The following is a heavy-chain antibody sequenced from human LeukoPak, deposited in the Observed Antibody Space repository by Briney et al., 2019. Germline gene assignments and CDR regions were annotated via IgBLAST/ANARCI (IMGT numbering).Heavy chain of an antibody. V-gene: IGHV3-23*01. CDR1: GFRFRTYA. D-gene: IGHD7-27*01. CDR2: ITDVGDRA. CDR3: TKGQDFRLGSMDF. J-gene: IGHJ4*02. Sequence: PGGSLRLSCGTSGFRFRTYAMTWVRQAPGKGLEWVSTITDVGDRALYIDSVRGRFTIFRDDSKNTLYLQMNSLRAEDTAVYYCTKGQDFRLGSMDFWGQGTLVTVSS.